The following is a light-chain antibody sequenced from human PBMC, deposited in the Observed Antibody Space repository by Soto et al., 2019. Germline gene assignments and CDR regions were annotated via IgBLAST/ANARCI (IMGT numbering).Light chain of an antibody. Sequence: QLVLTQSPSASASLGASVQLTCTMSSGHSSYAIAWHQQQPEKGPRYLMKIKSDGSHSKGDGIPDRFSGSSSGAERYLTISSLQSEDEADDYCQTWGTGVGVFGTGTKLTVL. V-gene: IGLV4-69*01. CDR2: IKSDGSH. J-gene: IGLJ1*01. CDR3: QTWGTGVGV. CDR1: SGHSSYA.